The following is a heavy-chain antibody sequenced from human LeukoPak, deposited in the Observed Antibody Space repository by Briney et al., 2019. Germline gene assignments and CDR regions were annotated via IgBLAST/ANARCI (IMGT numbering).Heavy chain of an antibody. Sequence: GGSLRLSCAASGFXFSSYSMNWVRQAPGKGLEWVSSISSSSSYIYYGGSVQGRFTISRDNAKNSLYLQLNSLRAEDTAVYYCARGVGDGYNYAGDYWGQGILVTVSS. V-gene: IGHV3-21*01. CDR3: ARGVGDGYNYAGDY. J-gene: IGHJ4*02. CDR1: GFXFSSYS. D-gene: IGHD5-24*01. CDR2: ISSSSSYI.